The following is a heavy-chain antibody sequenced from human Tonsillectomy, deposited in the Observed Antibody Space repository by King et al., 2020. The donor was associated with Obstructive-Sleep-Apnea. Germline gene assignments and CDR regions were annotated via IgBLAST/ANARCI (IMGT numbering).Heavy chain of an antibody. CDR2: INHSGST. J-gene: IGHJ4*02. CDR3: ARAYRRATVTKGFDY. CDR1: GGSFSGYY. D-gene: IGHD4-11*01. Sequence: VQLQQWGAGLLKPSETLSLTCAVYGGSFSGYYWSWIRQPPGKGLEWIGEINHSGSTNYNPSLKSRVTISVDTSKNQFSLKLSSVTAADTAVYYCARAYRRATVTKGFDYWGQGTLVTVSS. V-gene: IGHV4-34*01.